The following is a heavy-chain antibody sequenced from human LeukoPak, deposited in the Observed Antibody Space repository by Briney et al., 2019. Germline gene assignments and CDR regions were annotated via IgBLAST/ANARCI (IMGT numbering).Heavy chain of an antibody. CDR2: ISHSGST. CDR1: GASLSGYY. V-gene: IGHV4-34*01. D-gene: IGHD5-18*01. Sequence: SETLSLTCEVDGASLSGYYWSWIRQAPGKGLEWIGEISHSGSTNYNPSLKSRVTISVDTSKNQFSLKLSSVTAADTAVYYCARASRRGYSYRFDPWGQGTLVTVSS. CDR3: ARASRRGYSYRFDP. J-gene: IGHJ5*02.